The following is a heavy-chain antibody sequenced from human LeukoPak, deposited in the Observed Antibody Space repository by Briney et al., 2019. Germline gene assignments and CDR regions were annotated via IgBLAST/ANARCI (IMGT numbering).Heavy chain of an antibody. D-gene: IGHD3-10*01. CDR1: GYKLSNHG. J-gene: IGHJ5*02. CDR2: ISGYNGDS. CDR3: VSSPSGHWFDP. Sequence: ASVKVSCRASGYKLSNHGLNWVRQAPGQGLEWMGWISGYNGDSRYAQKFQGRTTMTVDTSSRTAYMELRSLRSDDTAVYYCVSSPSGHWFDPWGQGTLVTVSS. V-gene: IGHV1-18*01.